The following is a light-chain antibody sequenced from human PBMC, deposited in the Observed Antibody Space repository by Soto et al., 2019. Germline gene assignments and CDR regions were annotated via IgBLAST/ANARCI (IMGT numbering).Light chain of an antibody. CDR1: RDISSW. CDR3: QHANSVPLT. Sequence: DIPLTQSPSSVSASVGDRVTITCRASRDISSWLAWYQQKPGKAPKLLIYAASTLQSGVPSRFSGSGSGTDFTLTISSLQPEDFATYYCQHANSVPLTFGGGTKVEIK. J-gene: IGKJ4*01. V-gene: IGKV1-12*01. CDR2: AAS.